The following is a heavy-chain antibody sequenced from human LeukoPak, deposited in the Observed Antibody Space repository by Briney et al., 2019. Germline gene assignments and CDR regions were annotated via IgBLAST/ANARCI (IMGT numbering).Heavy chain of an antibody. CDR2: IWYDGSNK. D-gene: IGHD3-9*01. J-gene: IGHJ4*02. CDR1: GFTFSSYG. Sequence: GGSLRLSCAASGFTFSSYGMHWVRQAPGKGLEWVAVIWYDGSNKYYADSVKGRFTISRDNSKNTLYLQMNSLRAEDTAVYYCARNFGMLTGYSAFDYWGQGTLVTVSS. V-gene: IGHV3-33*01. CDR3: ARNFGMLTGYSAFDY.